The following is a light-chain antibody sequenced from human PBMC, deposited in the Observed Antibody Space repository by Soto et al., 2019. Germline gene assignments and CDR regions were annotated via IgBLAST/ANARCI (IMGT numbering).Light chain of an antibody. J-gene: IGKJ3*01. V-gene: IGKV3-20*01. CDR3: QQYGSSLFT. CDR2: GAS. CDR1: QSVSSSY. Sequence: EIVLTQSPGTLSLSPGERATLSCRASQSVSSSYLAWYQQKPGQAPRLLIYGASSRANGIPDRFRGSGSGTDFALTISRLEPEDLAVYYCQQYGSSLFTFGPGTKVDIK.